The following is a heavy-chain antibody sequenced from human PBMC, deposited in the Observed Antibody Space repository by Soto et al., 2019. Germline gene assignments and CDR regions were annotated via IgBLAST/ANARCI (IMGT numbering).Heavy chain of an antibody. V-gene: IGHV4-38-2*01. CDR2: IFHGGNT. D-gene: IGHD2-15*01. J-gene: IGHJ3*01. Sequence: NPSETLSLTCAVSGFVISSGNYWGWIRKPAGKGLEWIGSIFHGGNTYYNPSLKSRVTISVDMSKNHFPLKLNPVTAADTAVYYCATAPWYDAFDVWGQGTVVTVSS. CDR1: GFVISSGNY. CDR3: ATAPWYDAFDV.